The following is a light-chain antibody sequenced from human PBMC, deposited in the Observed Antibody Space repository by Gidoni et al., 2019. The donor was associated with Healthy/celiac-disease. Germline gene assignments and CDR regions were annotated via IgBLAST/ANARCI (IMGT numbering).Light chain of an antibody. CDR1: QSISSY. CDR3: QQSYSTPPELT. J-gene: IGKJ4*01. V-gene: IGKV1-39*01. Sequence: DIQMTQSPSSLSASVGDRVTITCRASQSISSYLNWYQQKPGKAPKLLIYAASSLQSGVPSRFSGSGSGTDFTLTISSLQPEDFATYYCQQSYSTPPELTFGGGTKVEIE. CDR2: AAS.